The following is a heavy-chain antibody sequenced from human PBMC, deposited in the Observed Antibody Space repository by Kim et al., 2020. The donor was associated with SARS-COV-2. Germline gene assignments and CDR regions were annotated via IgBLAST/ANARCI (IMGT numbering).Heavy chain of an antibody. V-gene: IGHV3-21*01. Sequence: GGSLRLSCAASGFTFSSYSMNWVRQAPGKGLEWVSSISSSSSYIYYADSVKGRFTISRDNAKNSLYLQMNSLRAEDTAVYYCARDSGYDLDYYYYGMDVWGQGTTVTVSS. CDR2: ISSSSSYI. J-gene: IGHJ6*02. CDR3: ARDSGYDLDYYYYGMDV. D-gene: IGHD5-12*01. CDR1: GFTFSSYS.